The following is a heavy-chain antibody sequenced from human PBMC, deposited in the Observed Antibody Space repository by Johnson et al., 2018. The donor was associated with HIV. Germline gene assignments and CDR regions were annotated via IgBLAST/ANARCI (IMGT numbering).Heavy chain of an antibody. J-gene: IGHJ3*02. CDR3: ARDRGAGHAFDI. CDR2: ISGSGGST. Sequence: VQLVESGGGLLHPGRSLRLSCAASGFTFSSYWMSWVRQAPGKGLEWVSAISGSGGSTYYADSVKGRFTISRDNSKNTLYLQMNSLRAEDTAVYYCARDRGAGHAFDIWGQGTMVTVSS. V-gene: IGHV3-23*04. D-gene: IGHD3-10*01. CDR1: GFTFSSYW.